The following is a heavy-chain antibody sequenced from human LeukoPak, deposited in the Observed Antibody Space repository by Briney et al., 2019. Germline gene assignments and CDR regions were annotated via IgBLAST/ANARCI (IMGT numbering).Heavy chain of an antibody. D-gene: IGHD3-22*01. CDR3: ARGRSGYYEEEDC. Sequence: PGGSLRLSCAASGFTVSSNYMSWVRQAPGKGLEWVSVIYSGGSTYYADSVEGRFTISRDNSKNTLYLQMNSLRAEDTAVYYCARGRSGYYEEEDCWGQGTLVTVSS. V-gene: IGHV3-66*01. CDR1: GFTVSSNY. CDR2: IYSGGST. J-gene: IGHJ4*02.